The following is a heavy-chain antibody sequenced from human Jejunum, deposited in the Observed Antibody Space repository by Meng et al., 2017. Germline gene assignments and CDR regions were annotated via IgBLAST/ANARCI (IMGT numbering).Heavy chain of an antibody. Sequence: QVQMREAGPGLVKPSGTLSLTCAVSGGSISDSNWWSWVRQPPGKGLEWIGEIYHTGSTNYNPSLKSRATMSLDKSKNQFFLDLTSVTAADTAVYHCARAPFSVGPIYGSINRFDPWGQGILVTVSS. D-gene: IGHD3-10*01. CDR2: IYHTGST. J-gene: IGHJ5*02. CDR1: GGSISDSNW. V-gene: IGHV4-4*02. CDR3: ARAPFSVGPIYGSINRFDP.